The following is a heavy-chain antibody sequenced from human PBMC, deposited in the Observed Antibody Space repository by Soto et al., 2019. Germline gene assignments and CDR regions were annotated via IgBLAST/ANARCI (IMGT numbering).Heavy chain of an antibody. CDR2: IYHSGST. Sequence: SETLSLTCAVSGVSISSSNWWSWVRQPPGKGLEWIGEIYHSGSTNYNPSLESRVTISVDKSENQFSLKVNSVTAADTAVYYCARDRWEHFDYWGQGTLVTVSS. CDR1: GVSISSSNW. V-gene: IGHV4-4*02. D-gene: IGHD1-26*01. CDR3: ARDRWEHFDY. J-gene: IGHJ4*02.